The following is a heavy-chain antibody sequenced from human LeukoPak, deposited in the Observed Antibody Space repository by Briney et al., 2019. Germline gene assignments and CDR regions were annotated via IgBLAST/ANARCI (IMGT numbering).Heavy chain of an antibody. D-gene: IGHD4-17*01. V-gene: IGHV3-23*01. CDR2: ILSTGTT. CDR1: GFPFSASA. CDR3: ATVKYDYGDPVGWFDP. Sequence: TGGSLRLSCAASGFPFSASAMTWVRQAPGKGLEWVSHILSTGTTYYADSVKGRFTISRDNSKNTLYLLMTSLRADDTAVYYCATVKYDYGDPVGWFDPWGQGTLVTLSS. J-gene: IGHJ5*02.